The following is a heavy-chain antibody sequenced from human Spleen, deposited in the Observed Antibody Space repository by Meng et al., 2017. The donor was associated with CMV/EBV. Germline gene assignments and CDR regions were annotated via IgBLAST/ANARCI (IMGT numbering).Heavy chain of an antibody. V-gene: IGHV3-13*01. CDR2: INTAGES. D-gene: IGHD6-19*01. Sequence: GESLKISCAASGFTFTSYDMHWVRQTTRQGLEWVSSINTAGESYYSGSVRGRFTISRENAKNSLYLQMNSLTAEDTAVYYCARGAGSAWPRPYFDSWGQGTLVTVSS. CDR1: GFTFTSYD. CDR3: ARGAGSAWPRPYFDS. J-gene: IGHJ4*02.